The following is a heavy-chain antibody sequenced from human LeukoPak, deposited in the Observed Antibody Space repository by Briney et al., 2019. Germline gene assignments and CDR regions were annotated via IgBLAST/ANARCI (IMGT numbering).Heavy chain of an antibody. D-gene: IGHD1/OR15-1a*01. CDR2: INWSGGRT. J-gene: IGHJ4*02. V-gene: IGHV3-20*04. CDR1: GFTFDDYG. CDR3: ARDLTTSDN. Sequence: GGSLRLSCAASGFTFDDYGMSWVRQAPGKGLEWVSGINWSGGRTGYADSLKGRFTISRDNAENTLYLQMNSLRDEDTALYYCARDLTTSDNWGQGTLVTVSS.